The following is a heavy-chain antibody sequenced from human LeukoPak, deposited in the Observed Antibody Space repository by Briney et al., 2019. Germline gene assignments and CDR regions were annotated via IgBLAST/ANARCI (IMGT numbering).Heavy chain of an antibody. Sequence: PGGSLRLSCAASGFTFSSYAMSWVRQAPGKGLEWVSAISGSGGSTYYADSVKGRFTISRDNSKNTLYLQMNSLRAEDTAVYYCARDSSVVRYFEWWDYFDHWGQGTMVTVSS. CDR3: ARDSSVVRYFEWWDYFDH. J-gene: IGHJ4*02. CDR1: GFTFSSYA. V-gene: IGHV3-23*01. CDR2: ISGSGGST. D-gene: IGHD3-9*01.